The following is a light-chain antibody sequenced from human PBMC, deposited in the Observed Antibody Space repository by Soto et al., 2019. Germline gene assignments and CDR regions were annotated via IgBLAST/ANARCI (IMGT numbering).Light chain of an antibody. J-gene: IGKJ1*01. CDR1: QNIRSR. CDR3: QQYHSYWP. Sequence: DFQMTQSPSTLSASVGDRVTITCRASQNIRSRLAWFQQKPGKAPKLMIYDASSLESGVPQRFRGSGSGTEFNLPISRLQTDDFSTYYCQQYHSYWPFGQGTKVE. CDR2: DAS. V-gene: IGKV1-5*01.